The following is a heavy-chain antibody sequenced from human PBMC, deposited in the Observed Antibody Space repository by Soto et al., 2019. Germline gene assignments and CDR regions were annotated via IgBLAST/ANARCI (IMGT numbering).Heavy chain of an antibody. CDR1: GFSLSTTTVG. CDR3: VQSRCGGDCLQSYSSHSYYGLDV. D-gene: IGHD2-21*02. J-gene: IGHJ6*02. CDR2: IYWDDDR. V-gene: IGHV2-5*02. Sequence: SGPTLVNPTQTLTLTCTLSGFSLSTTTVGVAWIRQPPGKALEWLALIYWDDDRRYIPSLKNRLTITKDTSGGQVVLTMTNMDPVDTATYYCVQSRCGGDCLQSYSSHSYYGLDVWGQGTTVTVSS.